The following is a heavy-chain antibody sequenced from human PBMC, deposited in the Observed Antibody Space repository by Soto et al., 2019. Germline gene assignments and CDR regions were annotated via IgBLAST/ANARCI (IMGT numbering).Heavy chain of an antibody. CDR1: GFTFSSYA. J-gene: IGHJ6*02. CDR3: ARDRDYGSGSYYNHPSYYYGMDV. V-gene: IGHV3-30-3*01. D-gene: IGHD3-10*01. CDR2: ISYDGSNK. Sequence: GGSLRLSCAASGFTFSSYAMHWVRQAPGKGLEWVAVISYDGSNKYYADSVKGRFTISRDNSKNTLYLQMNSLRAEDTAVYYCARDRDYGSGSYYNHPSYYYGMDVWGQGTTVTVSS.